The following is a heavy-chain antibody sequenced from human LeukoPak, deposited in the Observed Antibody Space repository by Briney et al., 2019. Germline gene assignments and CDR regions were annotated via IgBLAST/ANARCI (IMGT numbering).Heavy chain of an antibody. CDR1: GFTFTTFA. Sequence: GGSLRLSCAASGFTFTTFAMSWVRQAPGKGLEWVSGVSASGDNTRYEDSMRGRFTISRDNSKRTVYLQMNSLRVEDTAFYCVKYRGGWIQGYAFDMWGQGTLVTVSS. CDR2: VSASGDNT. V-gene: IGHV3-23*01. CDR3: VKYRGGWIQGYAFDM. D-gene: IGHD3-10*01. J-gene: IGHJ3*02.